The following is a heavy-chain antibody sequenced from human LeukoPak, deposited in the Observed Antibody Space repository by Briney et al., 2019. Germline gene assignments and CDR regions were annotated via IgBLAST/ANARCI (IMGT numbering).Heavy chain of an antibody. Sequence: ASVKVSCKASGYTFTSYGISWVRQAPGQGLEWMGWISAYNGNTNYAQKLQGRVTMTTGTSTSTAYMELRSLRSDDTAVYYCARDRFGELFSMFDYWGQGTLVTVSS. CDR3: ARDRFGELFSMFDY. D-gene: IGHD3-10*01. V-gene: IGHV1-18*01. CDR1: GYTFTSYG. J-gene: IGHJ4*02. CDR2: ISAYNGNT.